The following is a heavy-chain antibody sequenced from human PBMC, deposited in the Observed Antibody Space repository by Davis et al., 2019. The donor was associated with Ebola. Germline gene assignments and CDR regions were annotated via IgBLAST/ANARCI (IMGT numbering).Heavy chain of an antibody. Sequence: GGSLRLSCAASGFTFSSYGMHWVRQAPGKGLEWVAVISYDGSNKYYADSVKGRFTISRDNSKNTLYLQMNSLRAEDTAVYYCASSGQWLDWYFDLWGRGTLVTVSS. J-gene: IGHJ2*01. D-gene: IGHD6-19*01. V-gene: IGHV3-33*05. CDR1: GFTFSSYG. CDR2: ISYDGSNK. CDR3: ASSGQWLDWYFDL.